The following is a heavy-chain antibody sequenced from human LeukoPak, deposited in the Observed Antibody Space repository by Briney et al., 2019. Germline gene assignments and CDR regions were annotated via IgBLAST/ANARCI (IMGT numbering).Heavy chain of an antibody. V-gene: IGHV4-4*07. CDR1: GGSISSYY. CDR3: ARAGYNSGWVDY. J-gene: IGHJ4*02. Sequence: SETLSLTCTVSGGSISSYYWSWIRQPAGKGLEWIGRIYTSGGTNYNPSLKSRVSMSVDTSKNQFSLKLSSVTAADTGVYYCARAGYNSGWVDYWGQGTLVTVSS. CDR2: IYTSGGT. D-gene: IGHD6-19*01.